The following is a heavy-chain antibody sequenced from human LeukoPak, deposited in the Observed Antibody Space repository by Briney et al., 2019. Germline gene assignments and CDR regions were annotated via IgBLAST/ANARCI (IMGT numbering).Heavy chain of an antibody. D-gene: IGHD2-8*02. Sequence: SETLSLTCSVSGGSISSTSCYWGWIRQPPGKGLEWIGGIYYSGSTYYNPSLKSRVSISVDTSKNQFSLKLTSVTAADTAVYYCASDSGGRRDAFNIWGQGTMVTVSS. CDR3: ASDSGGRRDAFNI. CDR1: GGSISSTSCY. CDR2: IYYSGST. J-gene: IGHJ3*02. V-gene: IGHV4-39*07.